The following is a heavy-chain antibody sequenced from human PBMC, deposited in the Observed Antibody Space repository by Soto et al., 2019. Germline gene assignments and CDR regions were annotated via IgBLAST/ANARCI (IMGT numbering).Heavy chain of an antibody. D-gene: IGHD1-20*01. CDR3: ASSTNNCNLVGYFQH. CDR1: GFTFSSYW. CDR2: IKQDGSEK. V-gene: IGHV3-7*03. J-gene: IGHJ1*01. Sequence: SGGSLRLSCAASGFTFSSYWMRWVRQAPGKWLEWVANIKQDGSEKYYADSVKGRFTISRDNAKNSLYLQMNSLRAEDTAVYYCASSTNNCNLVGYFQHWGQGXLVTVHS.